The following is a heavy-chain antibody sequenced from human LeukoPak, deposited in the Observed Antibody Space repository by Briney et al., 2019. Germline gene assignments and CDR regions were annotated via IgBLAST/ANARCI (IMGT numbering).Heavy chain of an antibody. V-gene: IGHV4-31*03. Sequence: PSQTLSLTCTVSGGSISSGGYYWSWIRQHPGKGLEWIGYISYSGSTYYNPSLKTRLTISVDTSKNQFSLKLDSVTAADTAFYYCARADMATVFDFWGRGTLVTVSS. D-gene: IGHD5-24*01. CDR3: ARADMATVFDF. CDR1: GGSISSGGYY. CDR2: ISYSGST. J-gene: IGHJ4*02.